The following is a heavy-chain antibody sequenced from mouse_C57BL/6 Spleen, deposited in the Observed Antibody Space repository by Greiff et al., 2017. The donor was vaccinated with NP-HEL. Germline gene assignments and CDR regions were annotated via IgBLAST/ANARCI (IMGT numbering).Heavy chain of an antibody. J-gene: IGHJ3*01. V-gene: IGHV3-6*01. D-gene: IGHD2-1*01. CDR3: ARGDIMGNYVVPWFAY. CDR2: ISYDGSN. Sequence: DVQLQESGPGLVKPSQSLSLTCSVTGYSITSGYYWNWIRQFPGNKLEWMGYISYDGSNNYNPSLKNRISITRDTSKNQFFLKLNSVTTEDTATYYCARGDIMGNYVVPWFAYWGQGTLVTVSA. CDR1: GYSITSGYY.